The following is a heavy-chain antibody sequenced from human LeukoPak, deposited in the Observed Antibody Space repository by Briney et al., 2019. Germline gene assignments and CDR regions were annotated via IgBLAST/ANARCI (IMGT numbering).Heavy chain of an antibody. Sequence: ASVKVSCKASGYTFTGYYMHWVRQAPGQGLEWMGWINPDSGGTNYAQKFQGRVTMTRDTSISTAYMELRSLRSDDTAVYYCARVGSGAAAPPPYYYYYYMDVWGKGTTVTVSS. V-gene: IGHV1-2*02. CDR1: GYTFTGYY. CDR3: ARVGSGAAAPPPYYYYYYMDV. J-gene: IGHJ6*03. D-gene: IGHD6-13*01. CDR2: INPDSGGT.